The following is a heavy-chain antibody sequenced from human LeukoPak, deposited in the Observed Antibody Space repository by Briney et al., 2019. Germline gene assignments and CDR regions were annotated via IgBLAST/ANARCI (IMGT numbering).Heavy chain of an antibody. CDR3: ARRYCSSTSCYISRFDAFDI. Sequence: SETLSLTCTVSGGSISSSSYYWGWIRQPPGQGLEWIGSIYYSGSTYYNPSLKSRVTISVDTSKNQFSLKLSSVTAADTAVYYCARRYCSSTSCYISRFDAFDIWGQGTMVTVSS. D-gene: IGHD2-2*02. CDR1: GGSISSSSYY. CDR2: IYYSGST. J-gene: IGHJ3*02. V-gene: IGHV4-39*01.